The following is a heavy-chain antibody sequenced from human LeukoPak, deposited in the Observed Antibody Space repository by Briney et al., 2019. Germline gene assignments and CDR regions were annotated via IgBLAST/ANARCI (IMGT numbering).Heavy chain of an antibody. Sequence: TASETLSLTCTVSGGSISSSSYYWGWIRQPPGKGLEWIGSIYYSGSTYYNPSLKSRVTISVDTSKNQFSLKLSSVTAADTAVYYCARAVRNGPYYFDYWGRGTLVTVSS. CDR1: GGSISSSSYY. CDR2: IYYSGST. CDR3: ARAVRNGPYYFDY. V-gene: IGHV4-39*01. D-gene: IGHD2-8*01. J-gene: IGHJ4*02.